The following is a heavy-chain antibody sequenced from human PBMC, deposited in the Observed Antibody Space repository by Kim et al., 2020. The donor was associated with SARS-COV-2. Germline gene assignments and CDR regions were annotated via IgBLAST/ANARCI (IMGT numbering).Heavy chain of an antibody. J-gene: IGHJ4*02. D-gene: IGHD5-18*01. CDR2: IYYSGST. Sequence: SETLSLTCTVSGGSISSGGYYWSWIRQHPGKGLEWIGYIYYSGSTYYNPSLKSRVTISVDTSKNQFSLKLSSVTAADTAVYYCAGYSYGYDLDHWGQGTLVTVSS. CDR3: AGYSYGYDLDH. V-gene: IGHV4-31*03. CDR1: GGSISSGGYY.